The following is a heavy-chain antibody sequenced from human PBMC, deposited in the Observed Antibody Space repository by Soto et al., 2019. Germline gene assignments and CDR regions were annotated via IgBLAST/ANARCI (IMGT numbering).Heavy chain of an antibody. D-gene: IGHD3-10*01. CDR3: ANSFGREMAKVEAY. J-gene: IGHJ4*02. CDR2: ISYDGSNK. Sequence: QVQLVESGGGVVQPGRSLRLSCAASGFTFSSYGMHWVRQAPGKGLEWVAVISYDGSNKYYADSVKGRFTISRDNSKNTLYLQMNSLRAEDTAVYYCANSFGREMAKVEAYWGQGTLVTVSS. V-gene: IGHV3-30*18. CDR1: GFTFSSYG.